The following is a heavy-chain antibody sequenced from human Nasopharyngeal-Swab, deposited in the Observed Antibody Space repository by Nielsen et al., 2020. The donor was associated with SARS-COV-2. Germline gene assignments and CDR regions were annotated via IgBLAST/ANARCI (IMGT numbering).Heavy chain of an antibody. CDR3: ARGGRWWATTSRANNWFDP. V-gene: IGHV3-69-1*01. D-gene: IGHD1/OR15-1a*01. Sequence: WIRQPPGKGLEWVSYISSSSTIYYADSVKGRFTISRDNAKNSLYLQMNSLRAEDTAVYYCARGGRWWATTSRANNWFDPWGQGTLVTVSS. CDR2: ISSSSTI. J-gene: IGHJ5*02.